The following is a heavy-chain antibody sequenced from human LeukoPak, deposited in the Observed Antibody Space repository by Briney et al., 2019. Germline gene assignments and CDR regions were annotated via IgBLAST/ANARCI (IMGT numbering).Heavy chain of an antibody. CDR3: ARVGYDFWSGYYTPLDY. D-gene: IGHD3-3*01. CDR1: GYTFTSYD. Sequence: ASVKVSCKASGYTFTSYDINWVRQATGQGLEWMGWMNPNSGNTGYAQKFQGRVTITRNTSISTAYMELSSLRSEDTAVYYCARVGYDFWSGYYTPLDYRGQGTLVTVSS. CDR2: MNPNSGNT. J-gene: IGHJ4*02. V-gene: IGHV1-8*03.